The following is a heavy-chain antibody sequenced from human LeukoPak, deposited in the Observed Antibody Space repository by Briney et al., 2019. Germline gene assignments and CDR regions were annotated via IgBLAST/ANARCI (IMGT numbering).Heavy chain of an antibody. CDR2: IYHSGST. Sequence: PSETLSLTCTVSGYSISSGYYWGWIRQPPGKGLEWIGSIYHSGSTYYNPSLKSRVTISVDTSKNQFSLRLSSVTAADTAVYYCARDFSSSSRVYYYYYMDVWGKGTTVTVSS. D-gene: IGHD6-6*01. J-gene: IGHJ6*03. CDR3: ARDFSSSSRVYYYYYMDV. CDR1: GYSISSGYY. V-gene: IGHV4-38-2*02.